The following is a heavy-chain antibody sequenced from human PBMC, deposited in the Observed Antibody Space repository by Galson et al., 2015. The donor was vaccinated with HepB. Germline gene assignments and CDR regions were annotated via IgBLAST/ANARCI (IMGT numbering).Heavy chain of an antibody. CDR3: SRVSSHYNGSRSYPNHFYDYYMDV. CDR2: ISSSTSTI. V-gene: IGHV3-48*01. J-gene: IGHJ6*03. CDR1: GFSFSTNN. Sequence: LRLSCAASGFSFSTNNMNWVRQDPGEGLEWGSDISSSTSTIYQADDVKGRFTTSRENAKNSLILQTNSRRAEDTAIYYCSRVSSHYNGSRSYPNHFYDYYMDVWGKGTTVTVSS. D-gene: IGHD3-10*01.